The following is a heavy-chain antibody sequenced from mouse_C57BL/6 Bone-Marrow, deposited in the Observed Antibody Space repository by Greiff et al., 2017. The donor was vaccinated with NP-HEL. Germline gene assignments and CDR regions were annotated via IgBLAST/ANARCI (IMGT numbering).Heavy chain of an antibody. CDR2: INYDGSST. CDR3: ARGTTVAWYFDV. Sequence: EVNLVESEGGLVQPGSSMKLSCTASGFTFSDYYMAWVRQVPEKGLEWVANINYDGSSTYYLDSLKSRFIISRDNAKNILYLQMSSLKSEDTATYYCARGTTVAWYFDVWGTGTTVTVSS. D-gene: IGHD1-1*01. CDR1: GFTFSDYY. J-gene: IGHJ1*03. V-gene: IGHV5-16*01.